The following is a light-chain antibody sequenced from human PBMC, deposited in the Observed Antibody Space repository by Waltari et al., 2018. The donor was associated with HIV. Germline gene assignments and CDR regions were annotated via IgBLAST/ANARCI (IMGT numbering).Light chain of an antibody. V-gene: IGLV3-21*02. J-gene: IGLJ2*01. Sequence: SDVLTQPPSVSVAPGQTARIPCGGNRMGSKSVHWYQQRPGLAPVLVFYDNGGRPPGIPERFSGSKSGNTATLTISRVEAGDEADFYCQVWDSSSDHPRVVFGGGTKVTVL. CDR3: QVWDSSSDHPRVV. CDR1: RMGSKS. CDR2: DNG.